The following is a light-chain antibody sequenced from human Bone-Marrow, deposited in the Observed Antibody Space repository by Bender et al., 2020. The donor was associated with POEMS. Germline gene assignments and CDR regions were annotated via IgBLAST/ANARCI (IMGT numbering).Light chain of an antibody. J-gene: IGLJ2*01. V-gene: IGLV1-36*01. Sequence: QSVVTQPPSLSEAPRQRVTISCSGSSSNIGNHGVNWYQQLPGEAPKLLIYYDDLLTPGVSDRFSASKSGTSASLAISELQSEDEALYYCCSFGGSHNPIIFGGGTRLTVL. CDR3: CSFGGSHNPII. CDR1: SSNIGNHG. CDR2: YDD.